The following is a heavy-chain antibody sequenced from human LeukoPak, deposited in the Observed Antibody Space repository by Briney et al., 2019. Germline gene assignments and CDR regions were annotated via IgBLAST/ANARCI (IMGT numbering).Heavy chain of an antibody. CDR3: ATSNLMAFDI. V-gene: IGHV1-18*01. CDR2: ISAYNGNT. D-gene: IGHD3-16*01. Sequence: ASVKVSCKASGYTFTSYGISWVRQAPGQGLEWMGWISAYNGNTNYAQKFQGRVTMTEDTSTDTAYMELSSLRSEDTAVYYCATSNLMAFDIWGQGTMVTVSS. CDR1: GYTFTSYG. J-gene: IGHJ3*02.